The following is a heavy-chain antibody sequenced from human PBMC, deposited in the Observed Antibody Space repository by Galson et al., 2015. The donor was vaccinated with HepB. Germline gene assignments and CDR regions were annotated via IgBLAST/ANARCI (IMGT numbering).Heavy chain of an antibody. CDR1: GFTFGDYA. CDR3: TRSRQRGYSYDLTPYYFDY. CDR2: IRSKAYGGTT. V-gene: IGHV3-49*03. J-gene: IGHJ4*02. Sequence: SLRLSCAASGFTFGDYAMSWFRQAPGKGLEWVGFIRSKAYGGTTEYAASVKGRFTISRDDSKSIAYLQMNSLKTEDTAVYYCTRSRQRGYSYDLTPYYFDYWGQGTLVTVSS. D-gene: IGHD5-18*01.